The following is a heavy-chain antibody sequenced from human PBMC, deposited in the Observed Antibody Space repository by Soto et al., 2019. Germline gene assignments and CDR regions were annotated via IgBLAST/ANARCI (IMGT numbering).Heavy chain of an antibody. J-gene: IGHJ3*02. CDR3: ARSASSDAFDI. CDR1: GFTFSSYS. Sequence: EVQLVESGGGLVKPGGSLRLSCAASGFTFSSYSMNWVRQAPGKGLEWVSSISSSSSYIYYADSVKGRFTISRDNAKNSLYLRMNSLRAEDTAVYYCARSASSDAFDIWGQGTMVTVSS. V-gene: IGHV3-21*01. CDR2: ISSSSSYI.